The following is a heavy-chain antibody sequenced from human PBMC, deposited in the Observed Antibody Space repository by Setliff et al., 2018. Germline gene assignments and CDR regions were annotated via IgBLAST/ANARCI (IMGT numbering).Heavy chain of an antibody. Sequence: LSLTCAVSGASFSGYYWSWIRQPAGKGLEWIGRIYTSGSTNYNPSLKSRVTISVDTSKNQFSLKLSSVTAADTAVYYCAREWGSNGWAFDIWGQGTMVTVSS. CDR1: GASFSGYY. J-gene: IGHJ3*02. D-gene: IGHD3-16*01. CDR2: IYTSGST. CDR3: AREWGSNGWAFDI. V-gene: IGHV4-4*07.